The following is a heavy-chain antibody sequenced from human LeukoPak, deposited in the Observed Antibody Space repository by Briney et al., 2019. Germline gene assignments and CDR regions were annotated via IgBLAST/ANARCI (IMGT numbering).Heavy chain of an antibody. CDR3: AKDAVNYYDSSGYSPYYFDY. V-gene: IGHV3-9*01. J-gene: IGHJ4*02. CDR1: GFTFDDYA. D-gene: IGHD3-22*01. Sequence: GGSLRLSCAASGFTFDDYATHWVRQAPGKGLEWVSGISWNSGSIGYADSVKGRFTISRDNAKNSLYLQMNSLRAEDTALYYCAKDAVNYYDSSGYSPYYFDYWGQGTLVTVSS. CDR2: ISWNSGSI.